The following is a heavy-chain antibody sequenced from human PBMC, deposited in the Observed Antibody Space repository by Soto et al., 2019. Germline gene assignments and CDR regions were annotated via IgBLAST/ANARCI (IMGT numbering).Heavy chain of an antibody. V-gene: IGHV3-30*18. J-gene: IGHJ4*02. Sequence: QVQLVESGGGVVQPGRSLRLSCAASRFTFSNYDMHWVRQAPGKGLEWVAVISDDGRNKYYADSVKGRFTISRDNSKNTLYLQMNSLRAEDTAVYYCAKDQSQRGGFDYWGQGTLFTVSS. CDR3: AKDQSQRGGFDY. CDR1: RFTFSNYD. CDR2: ISDDGRNK. D-gene: IGHD3-16*01.